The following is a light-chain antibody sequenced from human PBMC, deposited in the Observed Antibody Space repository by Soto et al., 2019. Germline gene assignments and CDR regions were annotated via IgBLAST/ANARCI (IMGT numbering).Light chain of an antibody. CDR1: QDIGHY. Sequence: IQMTQSPSSLSASVGERVSITCQASQDIGHYLNWYQQKPGKAPNLLIYDASNLETGVPTRFSGSRSGTDFTLTIRRLEPEDIATYYCQQYDDLPFTFGGGTKVEIK. CDR2: DAS. J-gene: IGKJ4*01. V-gene: IGKV1-33*01. CDR3: QQYDDLPFT.